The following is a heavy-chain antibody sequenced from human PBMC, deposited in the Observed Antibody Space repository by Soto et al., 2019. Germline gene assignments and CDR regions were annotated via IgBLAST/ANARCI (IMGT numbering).Heavy chain of an antibody. Sequence: PGGSLRLSCAASGFTFSIYAMHWVRHAPGKGLEWVAVISYDGSNKYYADSVKGRFTISRDNSKNTLYLQMNSLRAEDTAVYYCARGGNSGYSSGWYHCIGYWGQGTLVTVSS. CDR2: ISYDGSNK. CDR3: ARGGNSGYSSGWYHCIGY. CDR1: GFTFSIYA. J-gene: IGHJ4*02. V-gene: IGHV3-30-3*01. D-gene: IGHD6-19*01.